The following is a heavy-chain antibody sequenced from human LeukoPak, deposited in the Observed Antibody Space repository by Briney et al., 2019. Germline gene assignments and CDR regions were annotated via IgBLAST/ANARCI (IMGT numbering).Heavy chain of an antibody. CDR1: GFTFSSYW. Sequence: PGGSLRLSCAASGFTFSSYWMSWVRQAPGKGLEWVANIKQDGSEKYYVNSVKGRFTISRDNAKNSPYLQMNSLRAEDTAVYYCATTKIWSGYYSSGYYFDYWGQGTLVTVSS. CDR3: ATTKIWSGYYSSGYYFDY. D-gene: IGHD3-3*01. CDR2: IKQDGSEK. J-gene: IGHJ4*02. V-gene: IGHV3-7*01.